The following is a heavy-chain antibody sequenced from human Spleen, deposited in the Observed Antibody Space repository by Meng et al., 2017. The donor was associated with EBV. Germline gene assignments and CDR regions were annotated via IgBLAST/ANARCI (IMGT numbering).Heavy chain of an antibody. CDR1: GFSLSTSGEG. Sequence: NTLKEFGRTLVKPPQTLTLTCTFSGFSLSTSGEGVAWIRQPPGKALEWLALIYWDDDKRYSPSLRSRLTITKDTSKNQVVLTMTNMDPVDTATYYCAHRDYYGVVDYWGQGTLVTVSS. CDR3: AHRDYYGVVDY. CDR2: IYWDDDK. D-gene: IGHD3-10*01. V-gene: IGHV2-5*02. J-gene: IGHJ4*02.